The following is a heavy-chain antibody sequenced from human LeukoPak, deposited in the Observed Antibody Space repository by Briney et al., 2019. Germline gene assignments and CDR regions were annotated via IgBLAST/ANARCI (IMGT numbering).Heavy chain of an antibody. J-gene: IGHJ4*02. CDR2: ISSNGGST. Sequence: PGGSLRLSCAASGFTFSSYAMHWVRQAPGKGLEYVSAISSNGGSTYYANSVKGRFTISRDNSKNTLYLQMGSLRAEDMAVYYCARSVRTYYYGSGSPPYFDYWGQGTLVTVSS. D-gene: IGHD3-10*01. V-gene: IGHV3-64*01. CDR1: GFTFSSYA. CDR3: ARSVRTYYYGSGSPPYFDY.